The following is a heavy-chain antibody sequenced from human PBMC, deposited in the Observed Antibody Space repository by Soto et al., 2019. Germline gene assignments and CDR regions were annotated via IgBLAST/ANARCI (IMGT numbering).Heavy chain of an antibody. CDR2: IRHDGSEK. Sequence: EVQVEESGGGLVQPGGSLRLSCVVSGFIFNNYWMTWVRQAPGKGLEWVANIRHDGSEKNYLDSVRGRFTIYRDNAKNSMYLQMSSLRAEDTALYYCARIIAARHWDFDLWGRGTLVTVSS. D-gene: IGHD6-6*01. CDR1: GFIFNNYW. CDR3: ARIIAARHWDFDL. J-gene: IGHJ2*01. V-gene: IGHV3-7*01.